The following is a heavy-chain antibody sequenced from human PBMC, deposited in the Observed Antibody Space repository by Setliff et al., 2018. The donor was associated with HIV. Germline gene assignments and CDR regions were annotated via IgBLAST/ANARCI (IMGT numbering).Heavy chain of an antibody. V-gene: IGHV1-46*01. CDR3: ASAGAWQRNALDI. J-gene: IGHJ3*02. Sequence: ASVKVSCKPSGYSFTNHYMHWVRQAPGQGLEWMGVINPTGGSTRNTQKFQGRVAMTRDTSTSTVYMELSSLRSEDTAVYYCASAGAWQRNALDIWGQGTMV. CDR2: INPTGGST. CDR1: GYSFTNHY. D-gene: IGHD5-12*01.